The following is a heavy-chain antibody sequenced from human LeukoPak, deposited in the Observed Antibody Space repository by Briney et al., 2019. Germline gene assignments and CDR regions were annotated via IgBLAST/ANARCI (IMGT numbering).Heavy chain of an antibody. J-gene: IGHJ6*03. CDR2: IYYSGST. CDR3: ARGGEREYYYYMDV. Sequence: RTSETLSLTCTVSGGSISSSSYYWGWIRQPPGKGLEWIGSIYYSGSTYYNPSLKSRVTISVDTSKNQFSLKLSSVTAADTAVYYCARGGEREYYYYMDVWGKGTTVTVSS. CDR1: GGSISSSSYY. D-gene: IGHD5-24*01. V-gene: IGHV4-39*07.